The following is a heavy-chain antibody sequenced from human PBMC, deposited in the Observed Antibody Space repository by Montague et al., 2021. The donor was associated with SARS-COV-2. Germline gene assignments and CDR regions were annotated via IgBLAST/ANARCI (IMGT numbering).Heavy chain of an antibody. Sequence: SETLSLTCTVSGASISNNNWSWIRQPAGKGMEWIGRSYSSGSTNYNHSPKSRISMSVDTSKNQFSLKLSSVTTADTAIYYCARDYSHCSGGSCVFDYWGQGTLVTVSS. V-gene: IGHV4-4*07. CDR3: ARDYSHCSGGSCVFDY. D-gene: IGHD2-15*01. CDR2: SYSSGST. J-gene: IGHJ4*02. CDR1: GASISNNN.